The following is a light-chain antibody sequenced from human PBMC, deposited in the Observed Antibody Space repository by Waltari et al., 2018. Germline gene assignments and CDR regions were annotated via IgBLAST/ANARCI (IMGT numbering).Light chain of an antibody. CDR1: QTVSSSY. V-gene: IGKV3-20*01. Sequence: EIVLTQSPGTLSLSPGERATLSCRASQTVSSSYLAWYQQKHGQAPRLLIYGASSRATGIPDRFSGSGSGTDFTLTISRLEPEDFAVYFCQQYSNAPNTFGQGTKLEI. CDR3: QQYSNAPNT. J-gene: IGKJ2*01. CDR2: GAS.